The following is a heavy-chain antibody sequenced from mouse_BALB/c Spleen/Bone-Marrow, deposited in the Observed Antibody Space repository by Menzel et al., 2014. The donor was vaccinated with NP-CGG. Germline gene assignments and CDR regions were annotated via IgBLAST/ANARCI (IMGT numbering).Heavy chain of an antibody. Sequence: EEQVVESGGDLVKPGGSLKLSCAASGFTFSNYGMSWVRQIPDKRLEWVATISSGCTYTFYPDSVKGRFTISRDNTKNTLTLQMTSLKSEDTAMYYCARRRDYDYFYYWSQGTPRTVSS. D-gene: IGHD2-4*01. J-gene: IGHJ2*01. V-gene: IGHV5-6*01. CDR2: ISSGCTYT. CDR1: GFTFSNYG. CDR3: ARRRDYDYFYY.